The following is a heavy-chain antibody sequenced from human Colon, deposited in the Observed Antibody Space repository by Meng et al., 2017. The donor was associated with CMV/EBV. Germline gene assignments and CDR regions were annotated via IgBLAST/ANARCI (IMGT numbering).Heavy chain of an antibody. Sequence: ESLKISCAASGFTFSSYWMSWIRQPPGKGLEWIGYIYYSGSTNYNPSLKSRVTISVDTSKNQFSLKLSSVTAADTAVYYCARLRFLEWFPEANGMDVWGQGTTVTVSS. CDR2: IYYSGST. V-gene: IGHV4-59*01. CDR1: GFTFSSYW. J-gene: IGHJ6*02. D-gene: IGHD3-3*01. CDR3: ARLRFLEWFPEANGMDV.